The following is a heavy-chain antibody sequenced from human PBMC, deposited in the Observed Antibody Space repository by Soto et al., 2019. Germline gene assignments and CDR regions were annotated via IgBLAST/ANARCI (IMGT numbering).Heavy chain of an antibody. CDR1: GFTFSSYS. CDR3: AGAHITGSGSEGPDY. Sequence: EVQLVESGGGLVKPGGSLRLSCAASGFTFSSYSMNWVRQAPGKGLEWVSSISSSSSYIYYADSVKGRFTISRDNAKNSLYLQMNSLRAEDTAVYYCAGAHITGSGSEGPDYWGQGTLVTVSS. V-gene: IGHV3-21*01. CDR2: ISSSSSYI. J-gene: IGHJ4*02. D-gene: IGHD3-10*01.